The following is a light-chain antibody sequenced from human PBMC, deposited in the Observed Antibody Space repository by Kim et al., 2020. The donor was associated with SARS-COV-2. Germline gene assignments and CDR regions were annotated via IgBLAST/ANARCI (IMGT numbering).Light chain of an antibody. J-gene: IGLJ2*01. CDR3: HTWCTDI. CDR1: RGHTGYD. V-gene: IGLV4-69*01. CDR2: LNSDGSH. Sequence: LGASVKLTCTLTRGHTGYDIAWHQQQPGKGPRYLMMLNSDGSHSEGDGIPDRFSGTSAGAERYRTISGLQADDEGDYYCHTWCTDIFGGGTQLTVL.